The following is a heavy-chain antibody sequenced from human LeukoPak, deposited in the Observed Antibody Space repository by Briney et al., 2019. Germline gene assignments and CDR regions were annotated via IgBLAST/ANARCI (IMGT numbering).Heavy chain of an antibody. CDR1: GYTLTELS. Sequence: AASVNVSCKVSGYTLTELSMHWVRQAPGKGLEWMGGFDPEDGETIYAQKFQGRVTMTEDTSTDTAYMELSSLRSEDTAVYYCAIEPPPYYYDSSGYYSPIQDYWGQGTLVTVSS. V-gene: IGHV1-24*01. CDR3: AIEPPPYYYDSSGYYSPIQDY. D-gene: IGHD3-22*01. J-gene: IGHJ4*02. CDR2: FDPEDGET.